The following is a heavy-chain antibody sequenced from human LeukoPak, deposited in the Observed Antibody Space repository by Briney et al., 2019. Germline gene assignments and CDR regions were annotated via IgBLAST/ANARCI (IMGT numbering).Heavy chain of an antibody. CDR3: ARDSPYSGSYYAFDI. CDR2: IYYSGST. CDR1: GGSISSYY. D-gene: IGHD1-26*01. J-gene: IGHJ3*02. V-gene: IGHV4-59*01. Sequence: PSETLSLTCTVSGGSISSYYWSWIRQPPGKGLEWIGYIYYSGSTNYNPSLKSRVTISVDTSKNQFSLKLSSVTAADTAVYYCARDSPYSGSYYAFDIWGQGTMVTVSS.